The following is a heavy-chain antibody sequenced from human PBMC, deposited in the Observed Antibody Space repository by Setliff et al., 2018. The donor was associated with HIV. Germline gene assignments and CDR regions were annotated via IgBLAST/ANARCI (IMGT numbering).Heavy chain of an antibody. V-gene: IGHV4-34*01. Sequence: KPAETLSLTCAVYGGSFSGYYWSWIRQPPGKGLEWIGEINHSGSTNYNPSLKSRVTISVDTSKNQFSLKLSSVTAADTAVYYCARCLRSSWYNYYYYMDVWGKGTTVTVSS. CDR2: INHSGST. CDR1: GGSFSGYY. J-gene: IGHJ6*03. D-gene: IGHD6-13*01. CDR3: ARCLRSSWYNYYYYMDV.